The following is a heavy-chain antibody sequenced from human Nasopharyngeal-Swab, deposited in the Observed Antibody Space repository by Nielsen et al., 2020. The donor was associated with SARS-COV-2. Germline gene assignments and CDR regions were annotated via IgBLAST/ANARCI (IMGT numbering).Heavy chain of an antibody. D-gene: IGHD2-8*01. V-gene: IGHV3-21*01. CDR1: GFTFSSYS. CDR3: VPKWDYCTNGVCYGSYYYGMDV. Sequence: GESLKISCAASGFTFSSYSMNWVRQAPGKGLEWVSSISSSSSYIYYADSVKGRFTISRDNAKNSLYLQMNSLRAEDTAVYYCVPKWDYCTNGVCYGSYYYGMDVWGQGTTVTVSS. CDR2: ISSSSSYI. J-gene: IGHJ6*02.